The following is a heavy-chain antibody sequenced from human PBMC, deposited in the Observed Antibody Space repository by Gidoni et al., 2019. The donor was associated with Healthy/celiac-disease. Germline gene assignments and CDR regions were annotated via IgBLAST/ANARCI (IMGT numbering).Heavy chain of an antibody. D-gene: IGHD2-2*01. J-gene: IGHJ3*02. Sequence: QVQLQESGPGLVKPSETLSLTCTVSGGSISRYYWSWIRQPAGKGLEWIGRIYTSGSTNYNPSLKSRVTMSVDTSKNQFSRKLSSVTAADTAVYYCARDIGRSVVVPAPPSFDIWGQGTMVTVSS. CDR3: ARDIGRSVVVPAPPSFDI. CDR1: GGSISRYY. CDR2: IYTSGST. V-gene: IGHV4-4*07.